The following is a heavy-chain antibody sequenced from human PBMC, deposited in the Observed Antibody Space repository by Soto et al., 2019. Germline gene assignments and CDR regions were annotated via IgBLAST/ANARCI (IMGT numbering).Heavy chain of an antibody. J-gene: IGHJ4*02. CDR2: ISYDGSNK. D-gene: IGHD3-10*02. CDR1: GFTFKSYT. CDR3: VGASMWTGKGLEY. Sequence: PGGSLRQSCATSGFTFKSYTLHWVRQTPGRGLQWVAVISYDGSNKYYADSVRGRFTISRDNSNSTLYLQMNSLRADDSAVYYCVGASMWTGKGLEYWGQGALVTVSS. V-gene: IGHV3-30-3*01.